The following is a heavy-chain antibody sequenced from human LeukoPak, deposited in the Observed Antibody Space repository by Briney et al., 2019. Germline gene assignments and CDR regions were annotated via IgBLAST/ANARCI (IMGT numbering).Heavy chain of an antibody. J-gene: IGHJ4*02. D-gene: IGHD6-19*01. CDR1: GGTFSSYA. CDR2: IIPIFGTA. Sequence: SVKVSCKASGGTFSSYAISWVRQAPGQGLEWMGGIIPIFGTANYAQKFQGRVTITADESTSTAYMELSSLRSEDTAVYYCAREGVVAGYYFDYWGQGTLVTVSS. V-gene: IGHV1-69*13. CDR3: AREGVVAGYYFDY.